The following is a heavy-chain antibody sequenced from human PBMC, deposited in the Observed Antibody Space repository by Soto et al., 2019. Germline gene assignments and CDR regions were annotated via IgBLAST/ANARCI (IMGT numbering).Heavy chain of an antibody. CDR2: IYYSGST. D-gene: IGHD4-17*01. Sequence: SETLSLTCTVSGGSISSGDYYWSWIRQPPGKGLEWIGYIYYSGSTYYNPSLKSRVTISVDTSKNQFSLKLSSVTAADTAVYYCARFTVTQDFDYWGQGTLVTVSS. V-gene: IGHV4-30-4*01. CDR3: ARFTVTQDFDY. CDR1: GGSISSGDYY. J-gene: IGHJ4*02.